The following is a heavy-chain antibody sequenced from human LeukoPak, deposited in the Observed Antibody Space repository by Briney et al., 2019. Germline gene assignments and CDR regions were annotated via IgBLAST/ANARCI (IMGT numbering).Heavy chain of an antibody. CDR3: ARYREGWYFDL. CDR2: IFYSGST. J-gene: IGHJ2*01. V-gene: IGHV4-59*01. D-gene: IGHD4-11*01. CDR1: GGSISSYY. Sequence: PSETLSLTCTVSGGSISSYYWSWIRQPPGKGLEWIGYIFYSGSTNSNPSLKSRVTLSLDTSKNHFSLKLSSVTAADTAVYYCARYREGWYFDLWGRGNLGSVSS.